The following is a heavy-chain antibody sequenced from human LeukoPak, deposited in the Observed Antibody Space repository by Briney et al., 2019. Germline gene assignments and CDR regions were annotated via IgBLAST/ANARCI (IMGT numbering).Heavy chain of an antibody. V-gene: IGHV4-59*01. CDR3: ARGRRKAAAGNNWFDP. Sequence: SETLFLTCTVSGGSISGYYWNWIRQPPGKGLEWIGYIYYSGNTNYNPSLKSRVTISLDTSKNQFSLKLSTVTAADTAVYYCARGRRKAAAGNNWFDPWGQGTLVTVSS. D-gene: IGHD6-13*01. CDR1: GGSISGYY. J-gene: IGHJ5*02. CDR2: IYYSGNT.